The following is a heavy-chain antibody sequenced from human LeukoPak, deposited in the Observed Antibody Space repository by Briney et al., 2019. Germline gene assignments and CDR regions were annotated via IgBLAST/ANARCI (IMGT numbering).Heavy chain of an antibody. J-gene: IGHJ4*02. V-gene: IGHV4-34*01. CDR1: GGSFSGYY. CDR2: INHSGST. CDR3: ARASDNYYYDSSGYYYNHRRDFDY. D-gene: IGHD3-22*01. Sequence: SETLSLTCAVYGGSFSGYYWSWIRQPPGKGLEWIGEINHSGSTNYNPSLKSRVTISVDTSKNQFSLKLSSVTAADTAVYYCARASDNYYYDSSGYYYNHRRDFDYWGQGTLVTVSS.